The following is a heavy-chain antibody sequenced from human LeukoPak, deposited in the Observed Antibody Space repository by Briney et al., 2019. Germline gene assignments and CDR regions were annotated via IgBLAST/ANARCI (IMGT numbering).Heavy chain of an antibody. CDR1: GDSVSSNRAA. V-gene: IGHV6-1*01. CDR3: ASGGTTVAGMDV. CDR2: TYYRSKWYT. Sequence: SQTLSLTCVISGDSVSSNRAAWNWIRQSPSKGLEWLGRTYYRSKWYTDYAVSVKSRITVNPDTFKNQFSLQFNSVTPEDTAVYYCASGGTTVAGMDVWGQGTTVTVSS. D-gene: IGHD1-1*01. J-gene: IGHJ6*02.